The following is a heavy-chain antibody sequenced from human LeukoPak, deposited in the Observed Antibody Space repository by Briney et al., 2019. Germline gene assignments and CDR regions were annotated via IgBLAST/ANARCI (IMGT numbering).Heavy chain of an antibody. CDR2: INHSGST. J-gene: IGHJ4*02. Sequence: SETLSLTCAVYGGSFSGYYWSWIRHPPGRGREWIGEINHSGSTDFHPSLKSRVTISVDTSKNQFSLKLSSVTAADTAVYYCATHPPDYCSSTSCSDYWGQGTLVIVSS. D-gene: IGHD2-2*01. CDR1: GGSFSGYY. V-gene: IGHV4-34*01. CDR3: ATHPPDYCSSTSCSDY.